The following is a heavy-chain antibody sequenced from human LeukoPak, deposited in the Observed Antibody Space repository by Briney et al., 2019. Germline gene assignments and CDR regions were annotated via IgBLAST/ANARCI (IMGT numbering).Heavy chain of an antibody. Sequence: TGGSLRLSCAASGFTFSSYWMSWVRQAPGKGLEWVANIKQDGSEKYYVDSVKGRFTISRDNAKNSLYLQMNSLRAEDTAVYYCARLTGYSSGWYGSRFDYWGQGTLVTVSS. D-gene: IGHD6-19*01. J-gene: IGHJ4*02. CDR2: IKQDGSEK. CDR3: ARLTGYSSGWYGSRFDY. CDR1: GFTFSSYW. V-gene: IGHV3-7*03.